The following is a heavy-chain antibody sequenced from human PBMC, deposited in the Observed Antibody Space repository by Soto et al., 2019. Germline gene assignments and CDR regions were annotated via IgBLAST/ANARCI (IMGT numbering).Heavy chain of an antibody. Sequence: EVQLVESGGGLVQPGGSLRLSCAASGFTVSSNYMSWVRQAPGKGLEWVSVIYSGGSTYYADSVKGRFTISRHNSKNTLXLQMNSLRAEDTAVYYCARVCPSIAAAGTPYYFDYWGQGTLVTVSS. CDR1: GFTVSSNY. CDR2: IYSGGST. D-gene: IGHD6-13*01. J-gene: IGHJ4*02. CDR3: ARVCPSIAAAGTPYYFDY. V-gene: IGHV3-53*04.